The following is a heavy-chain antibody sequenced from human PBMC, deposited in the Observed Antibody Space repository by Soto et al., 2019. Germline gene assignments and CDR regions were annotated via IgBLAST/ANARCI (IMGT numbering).Heavy chain of an antibody. CDR3: AKVDVVGATAVDY. V-gene: IGHV3-30*18. CDR2: ISYDGSNK. CDR1: GFTFSSYG. J-gene: IGHJ4*02. D-gene: IGHD1-26*01. Sequence: GSLRLSCAASGFTFSSYGMHWVRQAPGKGLEWVAVISYDGSNKYYADSVKGRFTISRDNSKNTLYLQMNSLRAEDTAVYYCAKVDVVGATAVDYWGQGTLVTVSS.